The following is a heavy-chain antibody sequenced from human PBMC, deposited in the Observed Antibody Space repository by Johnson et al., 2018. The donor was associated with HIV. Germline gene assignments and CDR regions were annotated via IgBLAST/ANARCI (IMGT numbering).Heavy chain of an antibody. D-gene: IGHD3-16*01. CDR3: ARDIMADTALDPGFAFDI. CDR1: GFTFSSYA. J-gene: IGHJ3*02. Sequence: QVQLVESGGGVVQPGRSLRLSCAASGFTFSSYAMHWVRQAPGKGLEWVAVISYDGSNKYYADSVKGRFTISRDNSKNTLYLQMNSLRTEDTAVYYCARDIMADTALDPGFAFDIWGQGTMVTVSS. V-gene: IGHV3-30*14. CDR2: ISYDGSNK.